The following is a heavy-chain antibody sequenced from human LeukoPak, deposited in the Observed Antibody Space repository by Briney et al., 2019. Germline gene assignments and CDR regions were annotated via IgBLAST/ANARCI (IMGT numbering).Heavy chain of an antibody. CDR3: ARASFQRWLQLGGD. CDR1: GFTFSTYS. Sequence: QPGGSLRLSCTASGFTFSTYSMNWVRQAPGKGLVWVSYISSSSSTIYYADSVKGRFTISRDNAKNSLYLQMNSLRDEDTAVYYCARASFQRWLQLGGDWGQGALVTVSS. J-gene: IGHJ4*02. CDR2: ISSSSSTI. V-gene: IGHV3-48*02. D-gene: IGHD5-24*01.